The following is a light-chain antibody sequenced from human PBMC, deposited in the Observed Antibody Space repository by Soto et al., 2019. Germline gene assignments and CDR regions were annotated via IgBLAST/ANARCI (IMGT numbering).Light chain of an antibody. Sequence: DIQLTQSPSFLSASIGDRVTITCRASQGISSYLAWYQHTPGKAPKLLIYTASTLQSGVPSRFSGSGSGTDFTLTISSLQPEDVATYYCQKYDSAPRTFGQGTKVDIK. J-gene: IGKJ1*01. CDR3: QKYDSAPRT. V-gene: IGKV1-9*01. CDR2: TAS. CDR1: QGISSY.